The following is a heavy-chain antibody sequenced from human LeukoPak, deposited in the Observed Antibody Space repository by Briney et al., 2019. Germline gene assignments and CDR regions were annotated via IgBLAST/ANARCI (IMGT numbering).Heavy chain of an antibody. CDR1: GGSISRSSYY. CDR3: ARGLWLGSHDAFDI. Sequence: PSETLSLTCTVSGGSISRSSYYWGWIRQPPGKGLEWIGSMYYSGSTFYNPSLKSRVTILVDTSKNQFSLKLSSVTAADTAVYYCARGLWLGSHDAFDIWGQGTMVTVSS. D-gene: IGHD6-19*01. V-gene: IGHV4-39*07. J-gene: IGHJ3*02. CDR2: MYYSGST.